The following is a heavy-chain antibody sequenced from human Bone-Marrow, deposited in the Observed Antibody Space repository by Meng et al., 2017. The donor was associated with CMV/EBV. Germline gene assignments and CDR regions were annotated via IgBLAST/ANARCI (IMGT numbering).Heavy chain of an antibody. D-gene: IGHD2-2*01. CDR3: ARARWPYCSSTSCLSTGFDP. CDR2: IYIGDST. CDR1: GFTVSSNY. Sequence: GGSLRLSCAASGFTVSSNYMSWVRQAPGKGLEWVSVIYIGDSTDYADSVKGRFTISRDNSKNSLYLQMNSLRAEDTAVYYCARARWPYCSSTSCLSTGFDPWGQGNRVNGAS. J-gene: IGHJ5*02. V-gene: IGHV3-53*01.